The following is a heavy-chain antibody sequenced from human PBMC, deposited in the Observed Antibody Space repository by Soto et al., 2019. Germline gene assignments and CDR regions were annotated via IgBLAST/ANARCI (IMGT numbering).Heavy chain of an antibody. CDR2: INHSGST. J-gene: IGHJ6*02. CDR1: GGSFSGYY. CDR3: ARRYGSGSYYKIPPKIRYYYGMDV. Sequence: SETLSLTCAVYGGSFSGYYWSWIRQPPGKGLEWIGEINHSGSTNYNPSLKSRVTISVDTSKNQFSLKLSSVTAADTAVYYCARRYGSGSYYKIPPKIRYYYGMDVWGQGTTVTVSS. D-gene: IGHD3-10*01. V-gene: IGHV4-34*01.